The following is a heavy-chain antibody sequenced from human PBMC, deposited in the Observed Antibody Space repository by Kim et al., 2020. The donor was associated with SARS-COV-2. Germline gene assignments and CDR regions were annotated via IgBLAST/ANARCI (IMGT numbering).Heavy chain of an antibody. CDR3: ARDVPSDTYYYDSSGYPSFNVDY. D-gene: IGHD3-22*01. Sequence: ASVKVSCKASGYTFTSYGISWVRQAPGQGLEWMGWISAYNGNTNYAQKLQGRVTMTTDTSTSTAYMELRSLRSDDTAVYYCARDVPSDTYYYDSSGYPSFNVDYWGQGTLVTVSS. CDR1: GYTFTSYG. J-gene: IGHJ4*02. V-gene: IGHV1-18*04. CDR2: ISAYNGNT.